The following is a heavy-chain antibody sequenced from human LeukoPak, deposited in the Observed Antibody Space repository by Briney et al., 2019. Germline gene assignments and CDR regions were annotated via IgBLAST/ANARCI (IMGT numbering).Heavy chain of an antibody. CDR2: IIPIFGTA. CDR3: ARVVDSCHYYGSGSTGPCYFDY. V-gene: IGHV1-69*13. D-gene: IGHD3-10*01. J-gene: IGHJ4*02. CDR1: GGTFSSYA. Sequence: ASVKVSCKASGGTFSSYAISWVRQAPGQGLEWMGGIIPIFGTANYAQKFQGRVTITADESTSTAYMELSSLRSEDTAVYYCARVVDSCHYYGSGSTGPCYFDYWGQGTLVTVSS.